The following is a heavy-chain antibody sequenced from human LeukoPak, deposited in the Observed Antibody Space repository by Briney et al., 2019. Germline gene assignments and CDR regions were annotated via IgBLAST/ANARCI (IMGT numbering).Heavy chain of an antibody. J-gene: IGHJ4*02. CDR1: GDSISSYY. CDR3: ARRKGTFDY. CDR2: IYYSGST. Sequence: SETLSLTCTVSGDSISSYYWSWLRQPPGKGLEWIGYIYYSGSTNYNPSLKSRVTISVDTSKNQFSLKLSSVTAADTAVYYCARRKGTFDYWGQGTLVTVSS. V-gene: IGHV4-59*01.